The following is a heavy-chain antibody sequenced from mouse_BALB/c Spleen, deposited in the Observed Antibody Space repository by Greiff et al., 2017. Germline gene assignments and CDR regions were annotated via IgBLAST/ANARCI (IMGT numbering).Heavy chain of an antibody. CDR1: GYAFTNYL. CDR3: ARDGLRLMDY. Sequence: QVQLQQSGAELVRPGTSVKVSCKASGYAFTNYLIEWVKQRPGQGLEWIGVINPGSGGTNYNEKFKGKATLTAVKSSSTAYMQLSSLTSDDSAVYFCARDGLRLMDYWGQGTSVTVSS. V-gene: IGHV1-54*01. CDR2: INPGSGGT. D-gene: IGHD3-1*01. J-gene: IGHJ4*01.